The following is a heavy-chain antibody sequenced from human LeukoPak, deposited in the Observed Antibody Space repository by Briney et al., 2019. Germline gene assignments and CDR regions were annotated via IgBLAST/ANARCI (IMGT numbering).Heavy chain of an antibody. CDR3: ARGRIAARRGWFDP. CDR2: IYYSGST. J-gene: IGHJ5*02. CDR1: GFTFSSYA. V-gene: IGHV4-38-2*01. Sequence: GSLRLSCAASGFTFSSYAMSWVRQAPGKGLEWIGSIYYSGSTYYNPSLKSRVTISVDTSKNQFSLKLSSVTAADTAVYYCARGRIAARRGWFDPWGQGTLVTVSS. D-gene: IGHD6-6*01.